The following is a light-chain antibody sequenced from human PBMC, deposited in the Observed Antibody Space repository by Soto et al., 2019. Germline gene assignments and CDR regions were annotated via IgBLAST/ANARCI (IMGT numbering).Light chain of an antibody. CDR2: DAS. CDR3: QQYGSSPTWT. J-gene: IGKJ1*01. V-gene: IGKV3-20*01. CDR1: QSVSSN. Sequence: EIVMTHSPATLSVSPWERATLSFRASQSVSSNLAWYQQKPGQAPRLLIYDASSRAIGIPDRFSGSGSGTDFTLTISRLEPEDFAVYYCQQYGSSPTWTFGQGTKVDIK.